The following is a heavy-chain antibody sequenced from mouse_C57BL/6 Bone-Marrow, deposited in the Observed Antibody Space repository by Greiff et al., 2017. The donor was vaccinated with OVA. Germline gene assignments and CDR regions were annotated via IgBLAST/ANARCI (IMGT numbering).Heavy chain of an antibody. CDR1: GYTFTSYW. V-gene: IGHV1-5*01. J-gene: IGHJ2*01. CDR3: TRLRYYGSNYYFDY. Sequence: EVQLQQSGTVLARPGASVKMSCKTSGYTFTSYWMHWVKQRPGQGLEWIGALYPGNSDTSYNQKFKGKAKLTAVTSASTAYMELSSLTNEDSAVYYCTRLRYYGSNYYFDYWGQGTTLTVSS. D-gene: IGHD1-1*01. CDR2: LYPGNSDT.